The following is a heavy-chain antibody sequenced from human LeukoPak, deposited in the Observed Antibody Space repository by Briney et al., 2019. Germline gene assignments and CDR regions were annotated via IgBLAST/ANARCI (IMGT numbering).Heavy chain of an antibody. CDR3: AKDYYDFWSGGYYYYYGMDV. V-gene: IGHV3-30*18. J-gene: IGHJ6*02. Sequence: GRSLRLSCAASGLTFSSYVMHWVRQAPGKGLEWVAVISYDGGNKYYADSVKGRFTISRDNSKNTLYLQMNSLRSDDTAVYYCAKDYYDFWSGGYYYYYGMDVWGQGTTVTVSS. CDR2: ISYDGGNK. CDR1: GLTFSSYV. D-gene: IGHD3-3*01.